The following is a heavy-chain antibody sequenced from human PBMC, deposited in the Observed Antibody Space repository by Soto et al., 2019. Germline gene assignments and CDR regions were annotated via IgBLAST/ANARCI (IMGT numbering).Heavy chain of an antibody. CDR1: GFTFNNYG. J-gene: IGHJ6*02. Sequence: LPCAASGFTFNNYGMNWVRQAPGKGLEWVAIISNDGSNKYYIESVRGRFTISRDNSKNMLFLQMNSLRVEDTAVYFCTKDGRFDSDGSLYYYYYGMDVWGQGTTVT. V-gene: IGHV3-30*18. CDR3: TKDGRFDSDGSLYYYYYGMDV. CDR2: ISNDGSNK. D-gene: IGHD2-15*01.